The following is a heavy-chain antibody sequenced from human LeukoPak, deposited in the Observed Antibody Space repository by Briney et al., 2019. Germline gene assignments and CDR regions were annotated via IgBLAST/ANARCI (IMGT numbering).Heavy chain of an antibody. J-gene: IGHJ4*02. CDR3: ARLPLARTDYDFDY. CDR2: IKQDGSEK. Sequence: GGSLRLSCAASGFTFSTYWMTWVRQAPGKGLEWVANIKQDGSEKYYVDSLKGRFTISRDNAKNSLFLQMNSLRAEDTAVYYCARLPLARTDYDFDYWGQGTLVTVSS. CDR1: GFTFSTYW. D-gene: IGHD4/OR15-4a*01. V-gene: IGHV3-7*02.